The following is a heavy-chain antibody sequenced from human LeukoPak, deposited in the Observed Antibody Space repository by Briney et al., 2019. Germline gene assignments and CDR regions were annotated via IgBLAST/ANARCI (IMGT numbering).Heavy chain of an antibody. J-gene: IGHJ4*02. CDR1: GFTFSSFW. D-gene: IGHD6-19*01. CDR2: INSDGSRT. V-gene: IGHV3-74*01. Sequence: PGGSLRLSCAASGFTFSSFWMYWVRQAPGKGLVWVSRINSDGSRTNYADSVEGRFTISRDNAKNTLYLQMNSLRAEDTAVYYCAKDYHSSGSYWGQGTLVTVSS. CDR3: AKDYHSSGSY.